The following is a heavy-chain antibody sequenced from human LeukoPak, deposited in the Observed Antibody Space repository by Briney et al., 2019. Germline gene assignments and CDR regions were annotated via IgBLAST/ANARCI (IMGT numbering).Heavy chain of an antibody. CDR1: GGSISSYY. D-gene: IGHD2-15*01. V-gene: IGHV4-39*07. Sequence: SETLSLTCTVSGGSISSYYWSWIRQPPGKGLELIGSIYYSGSTYYNPSLKSRVTISVDTSKNQFSLKLSSVTAADTAVYYCASEAIVVDPRRAAGYYYYMDVWGKGTTVTVSS. J-gene: IGHJ6*03. CDR2: IYYSGST. CDR3: ASEAIVVDPRRAAGYYYYMDV.